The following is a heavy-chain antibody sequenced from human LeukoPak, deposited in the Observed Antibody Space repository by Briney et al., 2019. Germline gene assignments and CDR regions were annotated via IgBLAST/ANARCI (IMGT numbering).Heavy chain of an antibody. Sequence: GGSLRLSCAASGSTFSSNWMHWVRQAPGKGLVWVSRINSDGGSTTYADSVKGRFTISRDNAKNTLYLQMNSLRAEDTAVYHCARGPGGILGWFDPWGQGTLVTVSS. CDR1: GSTFSSNW. CDR2: INSDGGST. J-gene: IGHJ5*02. V-gene: IGHV3-74*01. CDR3: ARGPGGILGWFDP. D-gene: IGHD3-16*01.